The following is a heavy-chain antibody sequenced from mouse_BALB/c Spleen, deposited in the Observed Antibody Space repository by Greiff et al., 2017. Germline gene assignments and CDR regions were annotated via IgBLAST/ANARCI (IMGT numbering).Heavy chain of an antibody. V-gene: IGHV1S137*01. D-gene: IGHD2-4*01. Sequence: LEESGAELVRPGVSVKISCKGSGYTFTDYAMHWVKQSHAKSLEWIGVISTYYGDASYNQKFKGKATMTVDKSSSTAYMELARLTSEDSAIYYCARAITWDYWGQGTTLTVSS. CDR3: ARAITWDY. CDR2: ISTYYGDA. CDR1: GYTFTDYA. J-gene: IGHJ2*01.